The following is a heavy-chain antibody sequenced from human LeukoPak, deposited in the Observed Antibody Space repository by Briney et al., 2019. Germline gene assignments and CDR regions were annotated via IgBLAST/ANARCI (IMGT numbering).Heavy chain of an antibody. D-gene: IGHD6-6*01. J-gene: IGHJ4*02. CDR2: TYYRSKWYN. CDR3: ARAPAARRPLVGNFDY. CDR1: GDGVSSNSAA. Sequence: SQTLSLTCAISGDGVSSNSAAWNWIRQSPSRGLEWLGRTYYRSKWYNDYAVSVNSRITINPDTSKNQFSLQLNSVTPEDTAVYYCARAPAARRPLVGNFDYWGQGTLVTVSS. V-gene: IGHV6-1*01.